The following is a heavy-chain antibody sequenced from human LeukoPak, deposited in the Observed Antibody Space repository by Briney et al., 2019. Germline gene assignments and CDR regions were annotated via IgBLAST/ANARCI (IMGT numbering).Heavy chain of an antibody. CDR3: ARMGTTVTTNWFDP. CDR2: IYYSGST. CDR1: GGSISSGGYY. V-gene: IGHV4-31*03. Sequence: SETLSLTCTVSGGSISSGGYYWSWIRQHPGKGLEWIGYIYYSGSTYYNPSLKSRVTISVDTSKNQFSLKLSSVTAADTAVYYCARMGTTVTTNWFDPWGQGTLVTVSS. J-gene: IGHJ5*02. D-gene: IGHD4-11*01.